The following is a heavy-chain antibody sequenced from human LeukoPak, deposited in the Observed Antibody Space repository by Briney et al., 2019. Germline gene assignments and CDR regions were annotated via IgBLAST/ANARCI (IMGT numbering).Heavy chain of an antibody. CDR1: GGSFSGYY. CDR2: INHGGST. D-gene: IGHD2-15*01. Sequence: SETLSLTCAVYGGSFSGYYWSWIRQPPGKGLEWIGEINHGGSTNYNPSLKSRVTMSVDTSKNQFSLKVTSVTAADTAVYYCARGPHCSGGSCYSPAFDYWGRGTLVTVSS. V-gene: IGHV4-34*01. J-gene: IGHJ4*02. CDR3: ARGPHCSGGSCYSPAFDY.